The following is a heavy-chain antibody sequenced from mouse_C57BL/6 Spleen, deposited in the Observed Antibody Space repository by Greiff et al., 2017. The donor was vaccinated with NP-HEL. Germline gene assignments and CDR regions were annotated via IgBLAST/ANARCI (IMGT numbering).Heavy chain of an antibody. J-gene: IGHJ4*01. Sequence: EVMLVESGGGLVQPGGSLSLSCAASGFTFTDYYMSWVRQPPGKALEWLGFIRNKANGYTTEYSASVKGRFTISRDNSQSILYLQMNALRAEDSATYYCASYYGSSYYAMDYWGQRTSVTVSS. V-gene: IGHV7-3*01. D-gene: IGHD1-1*01. CDR3: ASYYGSSYYAMDY. CDR1: GFTFTDYY. CDR2: IRNKANGYTT.